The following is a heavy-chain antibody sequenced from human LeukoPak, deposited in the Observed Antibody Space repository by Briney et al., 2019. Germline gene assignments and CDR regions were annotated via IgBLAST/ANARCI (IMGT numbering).Heavy chain of an antibody. Sequence: IPSETLSLTCTVSGGSISSGGYYWSWIRQHPGKGLEWIGYIYYSGSTYYNPSLKSRVTISVDTSKNQFSLKLSSVTAADTAVYYCARVAGYYYYYGMDVWGQGTTVTVSS. CDR2: IYYSGST. V-gene: IGHV4-31*03. D-gene: IGHD2-15*01. CDR1: GGSISSGGYY. J-gene: IGHJ6*02. CDR3: ARVAGYYYYYGMDV.